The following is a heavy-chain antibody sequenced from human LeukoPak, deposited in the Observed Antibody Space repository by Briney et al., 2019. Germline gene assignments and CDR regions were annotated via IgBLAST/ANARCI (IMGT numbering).Heavy chain of an antibody. CDR1: GFTFSSYW. Sequence: GGSLRLSCAASGFTFSSYWMSWVRQAPGKGLEWVANIKEDGSEKYYVDSVKGRFTISRDNAKNSLYLQMNSLRAEDTGVYYCAREQPYYYDSSGTALMAEIKYYFDYWGQGALVTVSS. V-gene: IGHV3-7*01. J-gene: IGHJ4*02. CDR3: AREQPYYYDSSGTALMAEIKYYFDY. CDR2: IKEDGSEK. D-gene: IGHD3-22*01.